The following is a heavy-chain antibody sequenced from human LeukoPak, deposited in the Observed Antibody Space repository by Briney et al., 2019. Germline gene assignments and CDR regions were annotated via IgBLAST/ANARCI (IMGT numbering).Heavy chain of an antibody. V-gene: IGHV3-53*05. CDR3: AKARGIAVAGTNYGMDV. CDR2: IYSGGST. Sequence: GGSLRLSCAASGFTVSSNYMSWVRQAPGKGLEWVSVIYSGGSTYYADSVKGRFTISRDNAKNSLYLQMNSLRAEDTALYYCAKARGIAVAGTNYGMDVWGQGTTVTVSS. D-gene: IGHD6-19*01. CDR1: GFTVSSNY. J-gene: IGHJ6*02.